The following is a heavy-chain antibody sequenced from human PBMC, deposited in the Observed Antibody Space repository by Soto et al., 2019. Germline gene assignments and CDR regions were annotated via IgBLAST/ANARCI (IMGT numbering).Heavy chain of an antibody. CDR2: FDPEDGET. Sequence: SVKVSCKFSGYTLTELSMHWVRQAPGKGLEWMGGFDPEDGETIYAQKFQGRVTMTEDTSTDTAYMELSSLRSEDTAVYYCATVSWRFSDFDYWGQGTLVTVSS. J-gene: IGHJ4*02. D-gene: IGHD3-3*01. V-gene: IGHV1-24*01. CDR1: GYTLTELS. CDR3: ATVSWRFSDFDY.